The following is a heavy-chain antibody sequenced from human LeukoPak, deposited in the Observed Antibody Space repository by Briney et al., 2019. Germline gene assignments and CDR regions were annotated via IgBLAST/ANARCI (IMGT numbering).Heavy chain of an antibody. CDR3: ARANYDYFYGMDV. CDR1: SGSISTYY. V-gene: IGHV4-59*01. J-gene: IGHJ6*02. CDR2: IYYTGST. Sequence: SETLSLTCSVSSGSISTYYWSWIRQPPGKGLEWIGYIYYTGSTNYNPSLRSRVTMSVHTSKKQISLNLSSVTAADTAVYYCARANYDYFYGMDVWGLGTTVTVSS.